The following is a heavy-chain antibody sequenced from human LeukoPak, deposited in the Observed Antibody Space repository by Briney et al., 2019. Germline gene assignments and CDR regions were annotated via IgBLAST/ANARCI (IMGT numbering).Heavy chain of an antibody. CDR3: ASRSSIWSGYQDTLYYFDS. CDR1: GGSISSYY. CDR2: IYYSGST. J-gene: IGHJ4*02. Sequence: PSETLSLTCTVSGGSISSYYWSWIRQPPGKRLEWIGHIYYSGSTNYNPSLRSRVTISVDTSKNQFSLKLSSVTAADTAVYYCASRSSIWSGYQDTLYYFDSWGQGTLVTVSS. V-gene: IGHV4-59*01. D-gene: IGHD3-3*01.